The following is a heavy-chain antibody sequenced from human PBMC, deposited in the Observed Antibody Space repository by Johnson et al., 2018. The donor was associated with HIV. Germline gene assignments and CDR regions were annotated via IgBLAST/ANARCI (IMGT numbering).Heavy chain of an antibody. V-gene: IGHV3-66*01. CDR2: IYSGGTT. J-gene: IGHJ3*02. D-gene: IGHD1-26*01. CDR1: GFTVSSSY. CDR3: AGSRGSNETLDI. Sequence: VQLVESGGGLVQPGGSLRLCCAASGFTVSSSYMNWVRQAPGKGLEWVSVIYSGGTTYYADSVKGRFTISRDNSKNTLYLQMNSLRAEDTAVYYCAGSRGSNETLDIWGQGTMVTVSS.